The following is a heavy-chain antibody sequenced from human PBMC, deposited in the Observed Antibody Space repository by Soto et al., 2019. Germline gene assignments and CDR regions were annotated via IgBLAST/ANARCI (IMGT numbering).Heavy chain of an antibody. D-gene: IGHD6-19*01. V-gene: IGHV3-23*01. CDR3: TKDQVSVAGADDAFDI. CDR2: ISGSGGST. J-gene: IGHJ3*02. CDR1: GFTFSSYA. Sequence: GGSLRLSCAASGFTFSSYAMSWVRQAPGKGLEWVSAISGSGGSTYYADSVKGRFTISRDNSKNRLYLQMNSRRAEDTAVYYCTKDQVSVAGADDAFDIWGQGTMVTVSS.